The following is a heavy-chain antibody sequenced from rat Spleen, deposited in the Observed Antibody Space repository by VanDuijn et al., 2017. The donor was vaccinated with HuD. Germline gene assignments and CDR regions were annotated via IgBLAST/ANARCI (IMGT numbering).Heavy chain of an antibody. J-gene: IGHJ2*01. Sequence: EVHLVESGGGLVQPGRSLKLSCVASGFTLSDYDMAWVRQAPTKGLEWVATISYDGSSTYYRDSVKGRFTISRDSAKSTLYLQMDSLRSEDTATYYCARQWDYWGQGVMVTVSS. CDR3: ARQWDY. CDR1: GFTLSDYD. CDR2: ISYDGSST. V-gene: IGHV5-7*01.